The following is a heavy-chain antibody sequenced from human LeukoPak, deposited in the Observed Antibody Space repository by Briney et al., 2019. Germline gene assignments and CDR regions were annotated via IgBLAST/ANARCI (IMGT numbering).Heavy chain of an antibody. D-gene: IGHD4-17*01. J-gene: IGHJ4*02. Sequence: ASVKVSCKASGYTFTSYYMHRVRQAPGQGLEWMGIINPSGGSTSYAQKFQGRVTMTRDTSTSTVYMELSSLRSEDTAVYYCARSRATVTTFDYWGQGTLVTVSP. CDR2: INPSGGST. V-gene: IGHV1-46*03. CDR3: ARSRATVTTFDY. CDR1: GYTFTSYY.